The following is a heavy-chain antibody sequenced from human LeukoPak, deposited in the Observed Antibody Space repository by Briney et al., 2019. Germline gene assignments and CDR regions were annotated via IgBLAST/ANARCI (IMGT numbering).Heavy chain of an antibody. Sequence: ASVKVSCKASGYTFTSYDMHWVRQAPGQGLEWRGIINASGGSTSYAQKFQGRVTMTRDTSTSTVYMELSSLRSDDTAVYYCARASWLGWPHEGNNWFDPWGQGTLVTVSS. V-gene: IGHV1-46*01. CDR1: GYTFTSYD. D-gene: IGHD6-13*01. J-gene: IGHJ5*02. CDR2: INASGGST. CDR3: ARASWLGWPHEGNNWFDP.